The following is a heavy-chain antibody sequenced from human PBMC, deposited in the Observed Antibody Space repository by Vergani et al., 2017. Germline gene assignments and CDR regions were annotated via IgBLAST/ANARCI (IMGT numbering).Heavy chain of an antibody. Sequence: EVQLLESGGGLVKPGESLRLSCTVSGFTFTSYGISWVRQAPGKGLEWVSGISASGGSTYYTDSVKGRFIISRDISMNTLYLQMSSLRADDTAVYYCAKDRPRDWETPLFLFDYWGQGTLVAVSS. D-gene: IGHD1-26*01. V-gene: IGHV3-23*01. CDR1: GFTFTSYG. CDR2: ISASGGST. J-gene: IGHJ4*02. CDR3: AKDRPRDWETPLFLFDY.